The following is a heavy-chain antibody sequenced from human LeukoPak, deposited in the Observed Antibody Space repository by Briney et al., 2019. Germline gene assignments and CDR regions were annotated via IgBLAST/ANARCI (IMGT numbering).Heavy chain of an antibody. D-gene: IGHD3-3*01. CDR2: ISSSGSTI. J-gene: IGHJ4*02. V-gene: IGHV3-48*03. CDR3: AKWANYDFWSGYFDS. CDR1: GFTFSSYE. Sequence: QPGGSLRLPCAASGFTFSSYEMNWVRQAPGKGLEWVSYISSSGSTIYYADSVKGRFTISRDNAKNSLYLQMNNLRAEDTALYYCAKWANYDFWSGYFDSWGQGTLAMVSS.